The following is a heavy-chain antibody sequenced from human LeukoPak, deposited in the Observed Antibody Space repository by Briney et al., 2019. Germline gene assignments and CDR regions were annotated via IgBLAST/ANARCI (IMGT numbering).Heavy chain of an antibody. D-gene: IGHD3-16*02. CDR2: INHSGST. Sequence: SETLSLTCTVSGGSISSSSYYWGWIRQPPGKGLEWIGEINHSGSTNYNPSLKSRVTISVDTSKNQFSLKLSSVTAADTAVYYCARANYDYVWGGYRPPGYYYYMDVWGKGTTVTVSS. CDR1: GGSISSSSYY. V-gene: IGHV4-39*07. CDR3: ARANYDYVWGGYRPPGYYYYMDV. J-gene: IGHJ6*03.